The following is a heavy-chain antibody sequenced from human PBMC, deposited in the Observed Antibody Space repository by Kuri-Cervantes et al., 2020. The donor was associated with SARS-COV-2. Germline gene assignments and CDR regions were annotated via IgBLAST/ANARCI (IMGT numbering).Heavy chain of an antibody. Sequence: ETLSLTCAASGFTFSSYAMSWVRQAPGKGLEWVSVISGSGGSTYYADSVKGRFTISRDNSKNTLYLQMNSLRAEDTAVYYCAREDYGGYFDYWGQGTLVTVSS. CDR2: ISGSGGST. D-gene: IGHD4-23*01. CDR3: AREDYGGYFDY. V-gene: IGHV3-23*01. J-gene: IGHJ4*02. CDR1: GFTFSSYA.